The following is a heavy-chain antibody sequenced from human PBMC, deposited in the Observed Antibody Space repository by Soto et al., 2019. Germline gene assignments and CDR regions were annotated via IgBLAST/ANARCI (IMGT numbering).Heavy chain of an antibody. CDR1: GFTLSGSA. Sequence: EVQLVESGGGWVQPGESLKLSSAASGFTLSGSAVHWVRQASGRGLEWVGRIRSKTHNYATDYIASVKGRFTMSRDDSNNTAYLQMDGLKSDDTAVYYCTRSGGSYAFGYWGQGTLVTVSS. CDR3: TRSGGSYAFGY. J-gene: IGHJ4*02. CDR2: IRSKTHNYAT. D-gene: IGHD1-26*01. V-gene: IGHV3-73*02.